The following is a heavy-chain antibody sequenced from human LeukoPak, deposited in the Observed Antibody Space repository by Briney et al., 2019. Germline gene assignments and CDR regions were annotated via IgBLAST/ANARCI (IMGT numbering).Heavy chain of an antibody. Sequence: SETLSLTCTVSGGSISSYYWSWIRQPPGKGLEWIGYIYYSGSTNYNPSLKSRVTISVDTSKKQFSLKLSSVTAADTAVYYCARVADYYDSSGYYPIDYWGQGTLVTVSS. D-gene: IGHD3-22*01. CDR1: GGSISSYY. CDR3: ARVADYYDSSGYYPIDY. J-gene: IGHJ4*02. V-gene: IGHV4-59*01. CDR2: IYYSGST.